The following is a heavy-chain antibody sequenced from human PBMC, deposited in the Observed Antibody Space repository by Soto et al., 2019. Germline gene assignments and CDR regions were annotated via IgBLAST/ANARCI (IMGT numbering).Heavy chain of an antibody. CDR1: GGSISSYY. J-gene: IGHJ6*02. CDR3: ARGSQILWFGEVLSNYYYGMDV. Sequence: SETLSLTCTVSGGSISSYYWSWIRQPPGKGLEWIGYIYYSGSTNYNPSLKSRVTISVDTSKNQFSLKLGSVTAADTAVYYCARGSQILWFGEVLSNYYYGMDVWGQGTTVTVSS. V-gene: IGHV4-59*01. CDR2: IYYSGST. D-gene: IGHD3-10*01.